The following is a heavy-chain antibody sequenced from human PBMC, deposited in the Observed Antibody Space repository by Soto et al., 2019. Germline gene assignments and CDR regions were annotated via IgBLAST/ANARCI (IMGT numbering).Heavy chain of an antibody. V-gene: IGHV3-74*01. CDR3: ARASSDWYYFDC. CDR1: GFTFSGYC. J-gene: IGHJ4*02. CDR2: INGDGSST. Sequence: GGSLRLSCAASGFTFSGYCMHWVRQAPGKGLVWVSRINGDGSSTSSADSVKGRFTISRDNAKNTLYLQMNSLRAEDTAVYYCARASSDWYYFDCWGQGTLVTVSS. D-gene: IGHD6-19*01.